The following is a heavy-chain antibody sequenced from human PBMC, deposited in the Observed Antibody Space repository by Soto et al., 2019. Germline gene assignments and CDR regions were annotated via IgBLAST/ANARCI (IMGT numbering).Heavy chain of an antibody. Sequence: SLRLSCAASGFTFSSYAMHWVRQAPGKGLEWVAVISYDGSNKYYADSVEGRFTISRDNSKNTLYLQMNSLRAEDTAVYYCAGDLPYYDFWSGLKTEYNWFDHWGQGTLVTVSS. V-gene: IGHV3-30-3*01. CDR3: AGDLPYYDFWSGLKTEYNWFDH. CDR1: GFTFSSYA. J-gene: IGHJ5*02. D-gene: IGHD3-3*01. CDR2: ISYDGSNK.